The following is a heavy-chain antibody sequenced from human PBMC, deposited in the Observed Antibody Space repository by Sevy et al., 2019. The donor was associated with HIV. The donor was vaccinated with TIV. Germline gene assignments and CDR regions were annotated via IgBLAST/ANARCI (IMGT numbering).Heavy chain of an antibody. J-gene: IGHJ5*02. Sequence: GGSLRLSCAASGFTFSAYWMSWVRQAPGKGLEWVATMKQDGSEKYYVDSVKGRLTISRDNAKNSLYLQVNSLRAEDTAVYYCVREGVVGFSYSLDTWGQGTLVTVSS. CDR2: MKQDGSEK. D-gene: IGHD5-18*01. V-gene: IGHV3-7*01. CDR1: GFTFSAYW. CDR3: VREGVVGFSYSLDT.